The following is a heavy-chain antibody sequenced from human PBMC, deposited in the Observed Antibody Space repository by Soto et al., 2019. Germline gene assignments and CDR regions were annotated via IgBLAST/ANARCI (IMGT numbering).Heavy chain of an antibody. D-gene: IGHD6-13*01. Sequence: EVHLVESGGGLVQPGGSLRLSCAASGFTFSSYSLNWVRQAPGKGLEWVSYITSSGTTVYYADSVRGRFTISRDNAKNSLYLQMNSLRDDDTAVYYCARGSSNWAYYFAFWGQGTRVTVSS. CDR2: ITSSGTTV. J-gene: IGHJ4*02. V-gene: IGHV3-48*02. CDR1: GFTFSSYS. CDR3: ARGSSNWAYYFAF.